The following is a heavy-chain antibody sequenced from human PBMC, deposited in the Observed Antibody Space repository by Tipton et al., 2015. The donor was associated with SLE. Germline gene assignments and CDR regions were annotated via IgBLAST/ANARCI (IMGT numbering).Heavy chain of an antibody. CDR1: GFTFSSYD. CDR2: IGTVGDT. Sequence: SLRLSCVVSGFTFSSYDMHWVRQATGKGLEWVSAIGTVGDTYYPDSVKGRFIISRDNAKNSLYLQMNSLRAEDTAVYYCARRVGSYYGMDVWGQGTTVTVSS. J-gene: IGHJ6*02. D-gene: IGHD3-10*01. V-gene: IGHV3-13*01. CDR3: ARRVGSYYGMDV.